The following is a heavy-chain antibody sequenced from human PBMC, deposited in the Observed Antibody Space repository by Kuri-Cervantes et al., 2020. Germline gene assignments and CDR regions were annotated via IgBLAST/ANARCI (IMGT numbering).Heavy chain of an antibody. CDR3: AKGGAVAGGSFDY. J-gene: IGHJ4*02. CDR1: GFTFSSYS. Sequence: SLKISCAASGFTFSSYSMNWVRQAPGKGLEWVSGISWNSGSIGYADSVKGRFTISRDNAKNSLYLQMNSLRAEDTALYYCAKGGAVAGGSFDYWGQGTLVTVSS. CDR2: ISWNSGSI. D-gene: IGHD6-19*01. V-gene: IGHV3-9*01.